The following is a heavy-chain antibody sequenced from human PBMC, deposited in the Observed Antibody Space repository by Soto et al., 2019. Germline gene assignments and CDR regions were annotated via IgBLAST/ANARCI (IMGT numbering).Heavy chain of an antibody. V-gene: IGHV4-39*01. CDR2: MFYSAGM. J-gene: IGHJ3*02. Sequence: PSETLSLTCTVSGGSISSTTYYWGWIRQPPGKGLEWIGNMFYSAGMYYNPSLRSRVTISVDTSKNQFSLKLRSVTAADTAVYYCARQSGHVVVVTAVMSAFDIWGQGTTVTVSS. CDR3: ARQSGHVVVVTAVMSAFDI. CDR1: GGSISSTTYY. D-gene: IGHD2-21*02.